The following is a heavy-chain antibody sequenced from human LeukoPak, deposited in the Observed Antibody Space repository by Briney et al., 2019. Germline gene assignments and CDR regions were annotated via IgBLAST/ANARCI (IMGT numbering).Heavy chain of an antibody. J-gene: IGHJ4*02. D-gene: IGHD2-15*01. CDR2: INPNSGGT. V-gene: IGHV1-2*02. CDR1: GYTFTGYY. CDR3: ARGPAYCSGGSCYQGY. Sequence: ASVKLSCKASGYTFTGYYMHWVRQDPGQGLYLIASINPNSGGTNYAQKFQGRVTMTRDTSISTAYMELSRLRSDDTAVYYCARGPAYCSGGSCYQGYWGQGTLVTVSS.